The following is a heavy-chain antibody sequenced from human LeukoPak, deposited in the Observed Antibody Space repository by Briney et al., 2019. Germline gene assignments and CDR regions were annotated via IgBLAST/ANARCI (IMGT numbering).Heavy chain of an antibody. Sequence: SETLSLTCTVSGGSLSSGGYYWGWLRQHPGTGLEWIGYIYYSGSTYYNPSLKSRVTISVDTSKNQFSLKLSSVTAADTAVYYCARDLANWGSPDAFDIWGQGTMVTVSS. CDR2: IYYSGST. CDR3: ARDLANWGSPDAFDI. D-gene: IGHD7-27*01. J-gene: IGHJ3*02. V-gene: IGHV4-31*03. CDR1: GGSLSSGGYY.